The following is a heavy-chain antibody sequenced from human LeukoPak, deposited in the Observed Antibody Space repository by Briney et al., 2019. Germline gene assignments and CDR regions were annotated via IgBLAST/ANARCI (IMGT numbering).Heavy chain of an antibody. V-gene: IGHV7-4-1*02. D-gene: IGHD6-13*01. J-gene: IGHJ4*02. CDR3: ARDWYTSSWANFDY. Sequence: GASVKVSCKASGYTFSNHAMNWVRQAPGQGLEWMGWININTGNPTYAQGFTGRFVFSLDTSVSTAYLQISSLKAEDTAVYYCARDWYTSSWANFDYWGQGTLVTVSS. CDR2: ININTGNP. CDR1: GYTFSNHA.